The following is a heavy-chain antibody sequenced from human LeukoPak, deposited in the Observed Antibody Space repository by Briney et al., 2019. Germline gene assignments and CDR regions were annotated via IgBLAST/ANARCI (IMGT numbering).Heavy chain of an antibody. CDR2: TSSDLNVK. CDR3: AREGYYGSGSPPSLYFDY. D-gene: IGHD3-10*01. J-gene: IGHJ4*02. CDR1: GFTFRNYV. Sequence: PGGSLRLFCAASGFTFRNYVIHWVRQAPGKGLEWVAVTSSDLNVKLYADSVKGRFTISRDNSRSTLYLQMNSLRPEDTAIYYCAREGYYGSGSPPSLYFDYWGQGTLATVSS. V-gene: IGHV3-30-3*01.